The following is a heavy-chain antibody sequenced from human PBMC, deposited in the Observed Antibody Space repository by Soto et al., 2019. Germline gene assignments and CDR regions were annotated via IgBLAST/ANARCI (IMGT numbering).Heavy chain of an antibody. CDR1: GFTFSSYW. D-gene: IGHD2-15*01. Sequence: GGSLRLSCAASGFTFSSYWMSWVRQAPGQGLEWVANIKQDGSEKYYVDSVKGRFTISRDNAKNSLYLQMNSLRAEDTAVYYCARCGGGLGYCSGGSCYSCYCGMDVWGQVTTVTAAS. V-gene: IGHV3-7*01. J-gene: IGHJ6*02. CDR2: IKQDGSEK. CDR3: ARCGGGLGYCSGGSCYSCYCGMDV.